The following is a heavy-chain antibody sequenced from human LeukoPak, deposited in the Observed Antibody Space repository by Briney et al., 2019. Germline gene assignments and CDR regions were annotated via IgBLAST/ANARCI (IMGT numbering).Heavy chain of an antibody. CDR1: GYGSTSYW. J-gene: IGHJ4*02. Sequence: SLQISCKASGYGSTSYWIGRVRRMPGTQLEWMRIIYPADSDTRYTPSFQGQVTISAHKSISTAYLQWSSQKPSDTSMYYCARKLGLDYGSEETLVTVPS. D-gene: IGHD6-13*01. CDR2: IYPADSDT. CDR3: ARKLGLDY. V-gene: IGHV5-51*01.